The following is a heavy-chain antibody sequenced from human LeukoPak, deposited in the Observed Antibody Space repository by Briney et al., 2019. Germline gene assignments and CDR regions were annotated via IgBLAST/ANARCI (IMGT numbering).Heavy chain of an antibody. CDR1: DDSISSSTYY. CDR2: INHSGST. V-gene: IGHV4-39*07. CDR3: ARDCRYYYGSGSYSQGWFDS. Sequence: SETLSLTCIISDDSISSSTYYWGWIRQPPGRGLEWIGEINHSGSTNYNPSLKSRVTIAVDTSKNQFSLKLSSVTAADTAVYYCARDCRYYYGSGSYSQGWFDSWGQGTLVTVSS. D-gene: IGHD3-10*01. J-gene: IGHJ5*01.